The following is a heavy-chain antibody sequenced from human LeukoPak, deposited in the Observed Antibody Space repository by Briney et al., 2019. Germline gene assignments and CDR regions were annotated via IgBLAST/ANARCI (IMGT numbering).Heavy chain of an antibody. CDR3: ATFFGSDFGY. J-gene: IGHJ4*02. Sequence: GGSLRLSCVASGLTFGDHFFDWVRQAPGKGLEWVGRSRDKANSYTTEYAASVKGRFTISRDASQNSVYLQMNSLKAEDTAVYYCATFFGSDFGYWGQGTLVTVSS. CDR1: GLTFGDHF. CDR2: SRDKANSYTT. D-gene: IGHD5-12*01. V-gene: IGHV3-72*01.